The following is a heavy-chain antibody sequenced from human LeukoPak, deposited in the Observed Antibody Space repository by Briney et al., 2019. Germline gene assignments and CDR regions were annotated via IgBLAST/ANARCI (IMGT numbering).Heavy chain of an antibody. D-gene: IGHD2-2*01. CDR2: INARGDT. V-gene: IGHV4-34*01. Sequence: PSETLSLTCAVYGWSFNDYYWNWIRQPPGKGLEWIGEINARGDTNFNPSLKSRVTISVDTSKKQFSLRSTSMIAADTAVYYCARGQVPAARGYNWFDPWGQGTLVTVSS. CDR3: ARGQVPAARGYNWFDP. CDR1: GWSFNDYY. J-gene: IGHJ5*02.